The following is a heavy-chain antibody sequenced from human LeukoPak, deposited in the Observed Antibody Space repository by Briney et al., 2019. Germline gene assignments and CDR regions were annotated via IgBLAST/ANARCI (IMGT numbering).Heavy chain of an antibody. V-gene: IGHV3-74*01. Sequence: GGSLRLSCAASGFPFSSYWMHWVRQAPGKGLVWVSHINTDGSSTNCADSVRGRFTISRDNAKNTLYLQMNSLRAEDTAVYYCARALWTISDAFDIWGHGTMVTVSP. CDR3: ARALWTISDAFDI. D-gene: IGHD3-10*01. CDR1: GFPFSSYW. J-gene: IGHJ3*02. CDR2: INTDGSST.